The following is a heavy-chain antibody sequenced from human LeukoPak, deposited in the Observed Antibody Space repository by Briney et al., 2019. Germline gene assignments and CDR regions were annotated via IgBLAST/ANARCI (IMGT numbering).Heavy chain of an antibody. Sequence: QPGGSLRLSCAASGFTFSSYAMSWVRQAPGKGLEWVSAISGSGGSTYYADSVKGRFTISRDNSKNTLYLQMNSLRAEDTAVYYCATPGPVSMTLWYYGMDVWGQGTTVTVSS. CDR3: ATPGPVSMTLWYYGMDV. J-gene: IGHJ6*02. D-gene: IGHD3-3*02. CDR2: ISGSGGST. V-gene: IGHV3-23*01. CDR1: GFTFSSYA.